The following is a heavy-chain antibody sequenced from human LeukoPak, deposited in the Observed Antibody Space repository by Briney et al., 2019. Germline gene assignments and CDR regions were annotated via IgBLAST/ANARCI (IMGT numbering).Heavy chain of an antibody. Sequence: GGSLRLSCAASGFTFSSYSMNWVRQAPGKGLEWVSSISSSSSYIFHSDSVKGRFTISRDNAKKSLYLQMNSLRAEDTALYYCARATHYYESSGYDYWGQGTLVTVSS. CDR1: GFTFSSYS. V-gene: IGHV3-21*04. CDR2: ISSSSSYI. D-gene: IGHD3-22*01. CDR3: ARATHYYESSGYDY. J-gene: IGHJ4*02.